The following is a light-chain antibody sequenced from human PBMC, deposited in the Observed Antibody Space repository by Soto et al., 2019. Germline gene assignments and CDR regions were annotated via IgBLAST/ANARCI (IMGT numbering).Light chain of an antibody. J-gene: IGKJ4*01. V-gene: IGKV4-1*01. CDR3: HQYFRSPIT. CDR1: HIVFSNPKDSSH. Sequence: DIGMTHSPDSLAVHLLERATINCKSSHIVFSNPKDSSHLTWYQQKPGQPPKLLIYWATTRASGVPDRFSGSGSGTDFTLTVSGLQAEDVAIYYCHQYFRSPITFGGGTTGDIK. CDR2: WAT.